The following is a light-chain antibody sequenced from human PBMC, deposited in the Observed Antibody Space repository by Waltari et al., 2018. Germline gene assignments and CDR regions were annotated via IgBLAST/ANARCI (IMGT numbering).Light chain of an antibody. J-gene: IGLJ3*02. CDR1: SLRRYY. CDR3: LSRDTTSTRV. V-gene: IGLV3-19*01. Sequence: SSELTQDPAVSVALGQTVSITCQGDSLRRYYASWDQQRPGQAPILILYGQDNRPSGIPDRFAGATAGNTASLTITGAQAEDEADYYSLSRDTTSTRVFGGGTRLTV. CDR2: GQD.